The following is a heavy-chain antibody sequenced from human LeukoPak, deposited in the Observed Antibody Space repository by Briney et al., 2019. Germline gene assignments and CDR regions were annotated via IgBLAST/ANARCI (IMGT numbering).Heavy chain of an antibody. D-gene: IGHD5-24*01. CDR3: GRVGDGYNDDY. CDR1: GFTFSSDY. Sequence: GGSLRLSCAASGFTFSSDYMGWVRQAPEKGLEWVSLISSGGSTYYADSLKGRFTISRDNSKNTLYLQMNSLRAEDTAVYYCGRVGDGYNDDYWGQGTQVTVSS. V-gene: IGHV3-66*01. J-gene: IGHJ4*02. CDR2: ISSGGST.